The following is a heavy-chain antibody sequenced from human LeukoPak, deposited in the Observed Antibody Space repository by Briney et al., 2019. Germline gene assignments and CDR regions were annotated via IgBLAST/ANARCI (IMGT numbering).Heavy chain of an antibody. CDR3: ASLPYYGSGRATSGIV. V-gene: IGHV4-39*07. D-gene: IGHD3-10*01. CDR1: GGSISSSSYY. Sequence: PSETLSLTCTVSGGSISSSSYYWGWIRQPPGKGLEWIGSIYYSGSTYYNPSLKSRVTISVDTSKNQFSLKLSSVTAADTAVYYCASLPYYGSGRATSGIVWGQGPLVTASS. J-gene: IGHJ4*02. CDR2: IYYSGST.